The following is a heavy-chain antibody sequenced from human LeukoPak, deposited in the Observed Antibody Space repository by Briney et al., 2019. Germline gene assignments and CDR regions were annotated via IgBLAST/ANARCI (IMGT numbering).Heavy chain of an antibody. CDR3: ARFSNAGYSSGWYFDY. CDR1: GGSISSSSYY. D-gene: IGHD6-19*01. CDR2: IYYSGST. Sequence: SETLSLTCTVSGGSISSSSYYWGWIRQPPGKGLEWIGSIYYSGSTYYNPSLKSRVTISVDTSKNQFSLKLSSVTAADTAVYYCARFSNAGYSSGWYFDYWGQGTLVTVSS. J-gene: IGHJ4*02. V-gene: IGHV4-39*07.